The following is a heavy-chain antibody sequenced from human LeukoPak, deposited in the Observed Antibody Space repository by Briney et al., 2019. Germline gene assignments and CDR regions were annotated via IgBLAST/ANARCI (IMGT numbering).Heavy chain of an antibody. CDR3: ATGGFVVGYYYYYMDV. J-gene: IGHJ6*03. CDR1: GYTLTELS. D-gene: IGHD1-26*01. V-gene: IGHV1-24*01. Sequence: GASVKVSCKVSGYTLTELSMHWVRQAPGKGLEWKGGFDPEDGETIYAQKFQGRVTMTEDTSTDTAYMELSSLRSEDTAVYYCATGGFVVGYYYYYMDVWGKGTTVTVSS. CDR2: FDPEDGET.